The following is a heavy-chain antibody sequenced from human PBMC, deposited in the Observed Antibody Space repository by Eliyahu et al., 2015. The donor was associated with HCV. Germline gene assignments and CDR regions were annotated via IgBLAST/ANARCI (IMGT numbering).Heavy chain of an antibody. Sequence: QLQLQESGPGLVKPSETLSLTCTVSGGSISSSSYYWGWIRQPPGKGLEWIGRFYYSGGTYYNPSLKSRVTISVDTSKNQFSLKLSSVTAADTAVYYCARQRKILGLGGSTDVWGQGTTVTVSS. J-gene: IGHJ6*02. CDR1: GGSISSSSYY. CDR3: ARQRKILGLGGSTDV. CDR2: FYYSGGT. V-gene: IGHV4-39*01. D-gene: IGHD1-26*01.